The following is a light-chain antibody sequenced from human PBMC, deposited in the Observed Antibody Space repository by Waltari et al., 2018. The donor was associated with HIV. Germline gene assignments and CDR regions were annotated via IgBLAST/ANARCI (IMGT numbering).Light chain of an antibody. CDR3: QQYNHWPWT. V-gene: IGKV3-15*01. CDR1: QSVPTT. J-gene: IGKJ1*01. CDR2: GSS. Sequence: IVMTQSPDTLSVSPGERATLSCRASQSVPTTLAWYQQKPGQAPRLLFFGSSTRATGLPDRFSGSGSGTEFTLTISSLQSEDSAVYYCQQYNHWPWTFGQGTTVEIK.